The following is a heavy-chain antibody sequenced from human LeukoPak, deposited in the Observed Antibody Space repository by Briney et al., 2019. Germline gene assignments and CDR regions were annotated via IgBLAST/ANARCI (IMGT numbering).Heavy chain of an antibody. CDR2: IKQDGSEK. CDR1: GFTFSSHW. CDR3: ARDTSAWRYGMDV. D-gene: IGHD6-19*01. Sequence: PGGSLRLSCEASGFTFSSHWMSWVRQAPGKGLEWVASIKQDGSEKDYVDSVTGRFTISRDNAKNSLYLQMNSLRDEDTAVYYCARDTSAWRYGMDVWGQGTTVTVSS. V-gene: IGHV3-7*01. J-gene: IGHJ6*02.